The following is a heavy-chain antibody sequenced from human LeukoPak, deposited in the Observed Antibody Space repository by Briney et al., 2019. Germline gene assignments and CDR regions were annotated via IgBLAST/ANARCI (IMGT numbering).Heavy chain of an antibody. V-gene: IGHV4-34*01. CDR3: GAYRTLDDAFDI. CDR1: GGSFSGYY. Sequence: SETLSLTCAVYGGSFSGYYWSWIRQPPGKGLEWIGEINHSGGTNYNPSLKSRVTISVDTSKNQFSLGLNSVTAADTAVYYCGAYRTLDDAFDIWGQGTLVTVSS. D-gene: IGHD3-16*01. J-gene: IGHJ3*02. CDR2: INHSGGT.